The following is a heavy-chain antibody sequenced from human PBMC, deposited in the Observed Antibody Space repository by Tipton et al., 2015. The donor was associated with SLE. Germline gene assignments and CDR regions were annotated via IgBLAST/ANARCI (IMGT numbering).Heavy chain of an antibody. V-gene: IGHV4-61*02. CDR1: GYSISSGSYF. D-gene: IGHD1-26*01. J-gene: IGHJ4*02. CDR3: ARESYYGSPEYYFDY. CDR2: IYASGYT. Sequence: LRLSCTVSGYSISSGSYFWSWIRQPAGKGLEWIGRIYASGYTNYNPSLKSRVTMSVDTSKNQFSLKLSSVTAADTALYYCARESYYGSPEYYFDYWGQGALVTVSS.